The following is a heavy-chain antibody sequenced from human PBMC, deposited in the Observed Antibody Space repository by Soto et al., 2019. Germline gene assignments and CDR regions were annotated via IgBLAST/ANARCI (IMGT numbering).Heavy chain of an antibody. J-gene: IGHJ6*02. CDR3: ATGPPGAGMDV. CDR2: ISWNSGSI. CDR1: GFTFDDYA. Sequence: EVQLVESGGGLVQPGRSLRLSCAASGFTFDDYAMHWVRQAPGKGLEWVSGISWNSGSIGYADSVKGRFTISRDNAKNSLYLQMNSLRAEDTALYYCATGPPGAGMDVWGQGTTVTVSS. D-gene: IGHD3-10*01. V-gene: IGHV3-9*01.